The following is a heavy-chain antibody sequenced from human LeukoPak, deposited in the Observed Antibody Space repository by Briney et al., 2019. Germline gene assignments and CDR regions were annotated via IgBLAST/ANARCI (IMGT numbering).Heavy chain of an antibody. J-gene: IGHJ4*02. CDR2: ISDSGGRT. CDR3: AKRGVVIRVILVGFHKEAYYFDS. V-gene: IGHV3-23*01. CDR1: GFTVSNNF. Sequence: GGSLRLSCAASGFTVSNNFMSWVRQAPGKGLEWVAGISDSGGRTNYADSVKGRFTISRDNPKNTLYLQMNSLRVEDTAVYFCAKRGVVIRVILVGFHKEAYYFDSWGQGALVTVSS. D-gene: IGHD3-22*01.